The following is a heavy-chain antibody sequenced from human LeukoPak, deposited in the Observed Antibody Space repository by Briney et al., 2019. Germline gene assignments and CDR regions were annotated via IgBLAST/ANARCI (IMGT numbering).Heavy chain of an antibody. J-gene: IGHJ4*02. Sequence: GGSLRLSCAASGFTFSSYAMSWVRQAPGKGLEWVAFIRYDGSNKLYADSVKGRFTISRDNAKNSLYLQMNSLRAEDTAVYYCARVTVYGDQSDYWGQGTLVTVSS. CDR1: GFTFSSYA. V-gene: IGHV3-30*02. D-gene: IGHD4-17*01. CDR2: IRYDGSNK. CDR3: ARVTVYGDQSDY.